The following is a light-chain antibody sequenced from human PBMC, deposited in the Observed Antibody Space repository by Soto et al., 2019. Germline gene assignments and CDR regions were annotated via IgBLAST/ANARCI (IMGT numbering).Light chain of an antibody. Sequence: IQMTQSPSTLSASVGDRVTFTCRASQSISNWLAWYQQKPGKAPKLLIYGASSLEIGVPSRFSGSGSGTEFTLTISSLQPDDFATYYCQQYNSYSPWTFGQGTKVDIK. CDR2: GAS. CDR1: QSISNW. CDR3: QQYNSYSPWT. J-gene: IGKJ1*01. V-gene: IGKV1-5*01.